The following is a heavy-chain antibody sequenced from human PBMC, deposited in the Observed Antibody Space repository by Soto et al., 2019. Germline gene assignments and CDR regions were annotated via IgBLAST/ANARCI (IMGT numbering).Heavy chain of an antibody. D-gene: IGHD3-10*01. J-gene: IGHJ6*02. Sequence: PSETLSLTCTVSGGSISSYYWSWIRQPPGKGLEWIGYIYHSGSTNYNPSLKSRVTISIDTSKNQFSLKLSSVTAADTAVYYCARDGIIMVRKACYGLDVWGQGTTVTVSS. CDR2: IYHSGST. V-gene: IGHV4-59*12. CDR1: GGSISSYY. CDR3: ARDGIIMVRKACYGLDV.